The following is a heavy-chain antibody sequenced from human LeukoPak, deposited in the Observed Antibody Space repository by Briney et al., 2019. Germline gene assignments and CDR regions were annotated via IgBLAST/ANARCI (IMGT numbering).Heavy chain of an antibody. D-gene: IGHD5-18*01. V-gene: IGHV4-39*01. CDR1: GASISSSSYY. J-gene: IGHJ4*02. CDR3: ARRSYTYGSLD. Sequence: RPSAPLSLTCTVSGASISSSSYYWGWIRQSPGKGLEWIGSVYYSGGSYYNPSLKSRVTVSVDMSKNQFSLKLSSVTAADTAVYYCARRSYTYGSLDWGQGTLVTVSS. CDR2: VYYSGGS.